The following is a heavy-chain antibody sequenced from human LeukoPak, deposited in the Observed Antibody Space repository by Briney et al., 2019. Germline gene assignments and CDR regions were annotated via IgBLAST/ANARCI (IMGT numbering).Heavy chain of an antibody. D-gene: IGHD3-16*01. CDR1: GYSFTSYW. CDR2: IYPGDSDT. V-gene: IGHV5-51*01. J-gene: IGHJ6*03. Sequence: GESLKISCKGPGYSFTSYWIGWVRQMPGKGLEWMGIIYPGDSDTRYSPSFQGQVTISADKSISTAYLQWSSLKASDTAMYYCARQLGDRAMSPPGYYYYYYMYVWGKGTTVSVSS. CDR3: ARQLGDRAMSPPGYYYYYYMYV.